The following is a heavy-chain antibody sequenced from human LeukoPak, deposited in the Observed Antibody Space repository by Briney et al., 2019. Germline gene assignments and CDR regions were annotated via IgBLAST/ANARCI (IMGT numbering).Heavy chain of an antibody. Sequence: GGSLRLSCAVSGFTFSSYAMSWVRKAPGKGLEWGSGISVSGGATYYADPVKDRFTTSRENSKTMLSLQMNCPRAEDPAVYYCAKGAYCRGGTCYLTVADYWGQGTLVTVSS. D-gene: IGHD2-15*01. CDR1: GFTFSSYA. J-gene: IGHJ4*02. CDR3: AKGAYCRGGTCYLTVADY. CDR2: ISVSGGAT. V-gene: IGHV3-23*01.